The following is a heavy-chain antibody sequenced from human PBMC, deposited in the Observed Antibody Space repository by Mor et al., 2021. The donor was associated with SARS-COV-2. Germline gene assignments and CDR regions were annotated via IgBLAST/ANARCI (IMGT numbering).Heavy chain of an antibody. J-gene: IGHJ3*01. D-gene: IGHD2-8*01. Sequence: GLEWIGYIYYSGSTSYNPSLKSRATISVDTKNQFSLKLTSVTAADTAVYYCARPMVESPRAFDV. V-gene: IGHV4-59*08. CDR2: IYYSGST. CDR3: ARPMVESPRAFDV.